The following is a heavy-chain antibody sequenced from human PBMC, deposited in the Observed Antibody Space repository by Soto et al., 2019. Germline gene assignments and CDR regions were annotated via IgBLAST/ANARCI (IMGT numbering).Heavy chain of an antibody. Sequence: TLSLTCTVSGGSISGGAYYWSWIRQHPGKGLEWIGYIHYSGSTYYNPSLRSRVTISVDTSKNQFSLKLSSVSAADTAVYYCAREAAAGTKVSDYWGQGTLVTVSS. CDR2: IHYSGST. D-gene: IGHD6-13*01. V-gene: IGHV4-31*03. J-gene: IGHJ4*02. CDR1: GGSISGGAYY. CDR3: AREAAAGTKVSDY.